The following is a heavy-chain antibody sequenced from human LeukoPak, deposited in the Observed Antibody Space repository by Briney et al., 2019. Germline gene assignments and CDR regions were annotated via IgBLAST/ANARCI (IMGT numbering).Heavy chain of an antibody. D-gene: IGHD6-19*01. CDR3: ARDRSSGWYRAIDD. CDR2: ISGSGGST. Sequence: GGSLRLSCAASGFTFSSYAMSWVRQAPGKGLEWVSAISGSGGSTYYADSVKGRFTISRDISKNTLYLQMNSLRAEDTAVYYCARDRSSGWYRAIDDWGQGTLVTVSS. J-gene: IGHJ4*02. V-gene: IGHV3-23*01. CDR1: GFTFSSYA.